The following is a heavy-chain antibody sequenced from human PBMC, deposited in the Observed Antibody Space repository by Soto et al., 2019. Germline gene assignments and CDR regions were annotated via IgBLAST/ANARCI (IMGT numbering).Heavy chain of an antibody. Sequence: SETLSLTCAISGDSVSSNSAAWNWIRQSPSRGLEWLGRTYFRSKWHYGYAVSVRSRITIKPDTSKNQFSLQLNSVTPEDTAVYYCARSDQWLATWGQGTLVTVSS. D-gene: IGHD6-19*01. CDR1: GDSVSSNSAA. CDR3: ARSDQWLAT. J-gene: IGHJ5*02. V-gene: IGHV6-1*01. CDR2: TYFRSKWHY.